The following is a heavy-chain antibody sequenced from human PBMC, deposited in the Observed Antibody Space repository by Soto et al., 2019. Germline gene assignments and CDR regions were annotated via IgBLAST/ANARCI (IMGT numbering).Heavy chain of an antibody. J-gene: IGHJ4*02. V-gene: IGHV1-69*12. CDR3: ASKYSWIYYCFDY. D-gene: IGHD1-7*01. CDR1: GGTFSSYA. CDR2: IIPIFGTA. Sequence: QVQLVQSGAEVKKPGSSVKVSCKASGGTFSSYAISWVRQAPGQGLEWMGGIIPIFGTANYAQKFQGRVTSTADESTSTAYMELISLRSEDPSACYCASKYSWIYYCFDYWGQGTLVTVSS.